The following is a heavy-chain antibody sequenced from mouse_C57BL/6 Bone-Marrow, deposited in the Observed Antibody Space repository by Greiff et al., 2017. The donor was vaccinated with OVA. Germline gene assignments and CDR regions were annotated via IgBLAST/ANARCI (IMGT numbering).Heavy chain of an antibody. CDR3: ARGGYYDYDGAWFAY. V-gene: IGHV1-22*01. D-gene: IGHD2-4*01. J-gene: IGHJ3*01. Sequence: VQLQQSGPELVKPGASVKMSCKASGYTFTDYNMHWVKQSHGKSLEWIGYINPNNGGTSYNQKFKGKATLTVNKSSSTAYMELRSLTSEDSAVYYCARGGYYDYDGAWFAYWGQGTLVTVSA. CDR2: INPNNGGT. CDR1: GYTFTDYN.